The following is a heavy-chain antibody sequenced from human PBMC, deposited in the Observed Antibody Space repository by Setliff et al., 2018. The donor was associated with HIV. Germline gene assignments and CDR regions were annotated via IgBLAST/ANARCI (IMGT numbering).Heavy chain of an antibody. CDR1: GYTFTSYA. D-gene: IGHD6-13*01. J-gene: IGHJ4*02. Sequence: VASVKVSCKASGYTFTSYAMHWVRQAPGQRLEWMGWINPNTGNPTYAQGFTGRFVFSLDTSVSTAYLQISSLEAQDTGVYYCARRSHSVGTSWPFDHWGQGTQVTVS. CDR2: INPNTGNP. V-gene: IGHV7-4-1*02. CDR3: ARRSHSVGTSWPFDH.